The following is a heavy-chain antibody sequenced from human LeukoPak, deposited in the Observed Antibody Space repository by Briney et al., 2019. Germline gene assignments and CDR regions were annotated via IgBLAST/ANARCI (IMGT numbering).Heavy chain of an antibody. D-gene: IGHD2-2*01. CDR3: ATFAGPAAMHHY. Sequence: ASVKVSCKVSGYTLTELSMHWVRQAPGKGLEWMGGFDPEDGETIYAQKFQGRVTMTEDTSTDTAYMELSSLRSEDTAVYYCATFAGPAAMHHYWGQGTLVTVSS. CDR1: GYTLTELS. V-gene: IGHV1-24*01. J-gene: IGHJ4*02. CDR2: FDPEDGET.